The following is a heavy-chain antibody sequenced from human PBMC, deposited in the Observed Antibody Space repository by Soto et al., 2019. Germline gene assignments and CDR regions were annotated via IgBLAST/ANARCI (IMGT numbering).Heavy chain of an antibody. D-gene: IGHD3-10*01. CDR3: ARLTGGWYLDY. CDR2: LHYSGST. J-gene: IGHJ4*02. V-gene: IGHV4-59*08. Sequence: CIRQPPGKGLEWIGHLHYSGSTNYNPSLESRVTIFIDTSKNKFFLKLNSVTAADTALYYGARLTGGWYLDYWGQGTLVPVS.